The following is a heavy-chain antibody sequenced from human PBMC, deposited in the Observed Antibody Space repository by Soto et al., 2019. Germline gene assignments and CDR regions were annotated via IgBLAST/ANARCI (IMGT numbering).Heavy chain of an antibody. J-gene: IGHJ4*02. CDR2: ISSSSSYI. V-gene: IGHV3-21*01. CDR3: ARDPPTPGSDSSGYYWADYFDY. Sequence: GGSLRLSCAASGFTFSSYSMNWVRQAPGKGLEWVSSISSSSSYIYYADSVKGRFTISRDNAKNSLYLQMNSLRAEETAVYYCARDPPTPGSDSSGYYWADYFDYWGQGTLVTVSS. CDR1: GFTFSSYS. D-gene: IGHD3-22*01.